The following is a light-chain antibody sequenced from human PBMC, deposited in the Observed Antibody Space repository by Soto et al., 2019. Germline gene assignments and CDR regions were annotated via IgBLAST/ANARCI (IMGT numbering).Light chain of an antibody. CDR3: QHLDSYPT. Sequence: DIQLTQSPSFLSASVGDRVTITCRASQGIRSYLAWYQQKPGQAPKLLIYAASTLQSGVPSRFSGSGSGTEFTLTISSLQPEDFATYYCQHLDSYPTFGQGTRLEIK. J-gene: IGKJ5*01. CDR1: QGIRSY. V-gene: IGKV1-9*01. CDR2: AAS.